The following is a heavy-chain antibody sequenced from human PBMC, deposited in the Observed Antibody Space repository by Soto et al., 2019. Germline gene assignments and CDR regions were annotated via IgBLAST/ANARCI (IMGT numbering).Heavy chain of an antibody. J-gene: IGHJ6*02. D-gene: IGHD4-17*01. CDR2: MNPNSGNT. Sequence: AASVKVSCKASGYTFTSYDINWVRQATGQGLEWMGWMNPNSGNTGYAQKFQGRVTMTRNTSISTAYMELSSLRSEDTAVYYCARDLGGDYGDSLYYYYGMDVWGQGTTVTVSS. V-gene: IGHV1-8*01. CDR3: ARDLGGDYGDSLYYYYGMDV. CDR1: GYTFTSYD.